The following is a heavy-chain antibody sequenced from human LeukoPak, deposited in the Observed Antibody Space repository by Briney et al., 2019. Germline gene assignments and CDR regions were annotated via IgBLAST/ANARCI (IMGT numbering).Heavy chain of an antibody. CDR1: GFTVSSNY. D-gene: IGHD3-16*01. J-gene: IGHJ4*02. V-gene: IGHV3-9*01. CDR3: AKGPTLYHYFDY. Sequence: AGGSLRLSCAASGFTVSSNYMSWVCQAPGKGLEWVSGISWNSGSIGYADSVKGRFTISRDNAKNSLYLQMNSLRAEDKALYYCAKGPTLYHYFDYWRQGTLVTVSS. CDR2: ISWNSGSI.